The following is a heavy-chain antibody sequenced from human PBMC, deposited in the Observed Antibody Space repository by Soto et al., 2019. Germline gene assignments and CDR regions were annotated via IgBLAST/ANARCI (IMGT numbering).Heavy chain of an antibody. Sequence: VRLVQSGAEVREPGSSVKVSCKASGGTFSSYRFNWVRQARGQGLEWLGGIVPIYRTADYAQKFQGRVTITADESTRTVYLELSSLKSPGTALYYCARDSGAKLSSSWGQGTLVTVSS. CDR1: GGTFSSYR. CDR3: ARDSGAKLSSS. V-gene: IGHV1-69*01. J-gene: IGHJ4*02. CDR2: IVPIYRTA. D-gene: IGHD6-13*01.